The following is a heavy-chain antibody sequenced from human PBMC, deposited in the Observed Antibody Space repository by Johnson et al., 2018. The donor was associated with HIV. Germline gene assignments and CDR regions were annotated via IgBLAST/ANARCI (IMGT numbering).Heavy chain of an antibody. D-gene: IGHD2-21*01. V-gene: IGHV3-30*03. J-gene: IGHJ3*01. Sequence: QMQLVESGGGVVRPGGSLRLSCAASRFIFSDYYMSWVRQAPGKGLEWVAIISYGGTYKYYADSVEGRFTISRDYAKNSLYVQMNSLRAEDTAVYYCARLRWGSGDPLHDAFDVWGQGTMVTVSS. CDR2: ISYGGTYK. CDR3: ARLRWGSGDPLHDAFDV. CDR1: RFIFSDYY.